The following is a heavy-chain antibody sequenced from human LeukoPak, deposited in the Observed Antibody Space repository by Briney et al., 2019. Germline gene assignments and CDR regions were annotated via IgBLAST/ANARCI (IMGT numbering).Heavy chain of an antibody. D-gene: IGHD3-9*01. CDR2: VIPTSATA. J-gene: IGHJ4*02. CDR1: GGTFGSYS. V-gene: IGHV1-69*05. CDR3: VTYYDILTGFWRTPYYFEY. Sequence: SVKVSCKASGGTFGSYSISWIRQAPGQGLEWMGGVIPTSATANYAQKFRGRVTMTTDDSTSTAYMELSSLRSEDTAVYYCVTYYDILTGFWRTPYYFEYWGQGTLVTVSS.